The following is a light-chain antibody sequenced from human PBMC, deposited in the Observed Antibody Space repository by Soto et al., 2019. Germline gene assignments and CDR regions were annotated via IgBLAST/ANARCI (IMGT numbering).Light chain of an antibody. CDR1: NSNIGTNY. Sequence: QPVLTQPPSASGTPGQRVTISCSGNNSNIGTNYVYWYQQLPGTAPKLLIYKNNQRPSGVPDRFSGSKSGTSASLAISGLRSEDEADYYCATWDDSLSGYVFGAGTKLTVL. J-gene: IGLJ1*01. CDR3: ATWDDSLSGYV. CDR2: KNN. V-gene: IGLV1-47*01.